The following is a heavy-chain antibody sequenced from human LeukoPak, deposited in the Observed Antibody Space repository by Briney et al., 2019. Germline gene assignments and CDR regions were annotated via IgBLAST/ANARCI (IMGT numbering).Heavy chain of an antibody. CDR1: GFTFDDYG. V-gene: IGHV3-20*04. D-gene: IGHD5-12*01. Sequence: GGSLRLSCAASGFTFDDYGMSWVRQAPGKGLEWVSGINWNGGSTGYADSVKGRFTISRDNAKNSLYLQMNSLRAEDTALYYCARQEDIVATPSLYYFDYWGQGTLVTVSS. J-gene: IGHJ4*02. CDR2: INWNGGST. CDR3: ARQEDIVATPSLYYFDY.